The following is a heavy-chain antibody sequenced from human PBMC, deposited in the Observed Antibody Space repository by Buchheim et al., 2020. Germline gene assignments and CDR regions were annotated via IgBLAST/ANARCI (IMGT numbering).Heavy chain of an antibody. CDR1: GFDFGAYA. J-gene: IGHJ6*02. CDR3: AKDVRLGQLSNLKVYGMDV. Sequence: QEQLVQSGGGVVQPGRSLSLSCGASGFDFGAYAMHWVRQAPGKGLEWLTVISYDGRNRWYRDSVKGRFTASRDNSKKSLHLQMNSLRPEDSAVYYCAKDVRLGQLSNLKVYGMDVWGHGTT. CDR2: ISYDGRNR. D-gene: IGHD3-16*02. V-gene: IGHV3-30*18.